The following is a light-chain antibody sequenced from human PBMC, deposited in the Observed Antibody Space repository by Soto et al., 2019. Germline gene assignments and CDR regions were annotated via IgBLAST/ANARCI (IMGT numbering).Light chain of an antibody. CDR1: QSISSN. CDR3: QQYYNWPPLT. CDR2: GAS. J-gene: IGKJ4*01. V-gene: IGKV3-15*01. Sequence: ERVMTQSPATLSVSPGERATLSCRASQSISSNLAWYQQKPGQAPRLLIYGASTRATGIPARFSGSGSGTEFTLTISSLQSEDFAVYYCQQYYNWPPLTFGGGTKVEIK.